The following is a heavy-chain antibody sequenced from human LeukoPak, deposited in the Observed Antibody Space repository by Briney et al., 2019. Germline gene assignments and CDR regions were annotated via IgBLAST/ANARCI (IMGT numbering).Heavy chain of an antibody. J-gene: IGHJ5*02. D-gene: IGHD3-16*02. Sequence: GESLKISCKGSGSSFTSYWIGWVRRMPGKGVGWMGIIYPGDSDTRYSPSFQGQVTISADKSISTAYLQWSSLKASDTAMYYCARGLSSISNWFDPWGQGTLVTVSS. V-gene: IGHV5-51*01. CDR3: ARGLSSISNWFDP. CDR2: IYPGDSDT. CDR1: GSSFTSYW.